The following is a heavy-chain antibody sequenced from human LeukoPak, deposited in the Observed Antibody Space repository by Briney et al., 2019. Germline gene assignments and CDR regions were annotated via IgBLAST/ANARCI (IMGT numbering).Heavy chain of an antibody. J-gene: IGHJ6*03. Sequence: SETLSLTCAVYGGSFSGYYWSWIRQPPGKGLEWIGEINHSGSTNYNPSLKSRVTISVDTSKNQFSLKLSSVTAADTAVYYCARVERGYDIFQLYYYYYYMDVWGKGTTVTVSS. CDR3: ARVERGYDIFQLYYYYYYMDV. D-gene: IGHD3-9*01. CDR2: INHSGST. V-gene: IGHV4-34*01. CDR1: GGSFSGYY.